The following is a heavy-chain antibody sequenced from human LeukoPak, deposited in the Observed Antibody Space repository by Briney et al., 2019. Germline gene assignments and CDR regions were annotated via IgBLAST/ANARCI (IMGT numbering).Heavy chain of an antibody. CDR2: IYYSGST. Sequence: SETLSLTCTVSGGSISSYYWSWFRQPPGKGPEWIGYIYYSGSTDYNPSLKSRLTISVDTSRNQFSLKLSSVTAADTAVYYCARGLPGYSGGDDAFDIWGPGTMVTVSS. V-gene: IGHV4-59*01. D-gene: IGHD2-21*01. J-gene: IGHJ3*02. CDR1: GGSISSYY. CDR3: ARGLPGYSGGDDAFDI.